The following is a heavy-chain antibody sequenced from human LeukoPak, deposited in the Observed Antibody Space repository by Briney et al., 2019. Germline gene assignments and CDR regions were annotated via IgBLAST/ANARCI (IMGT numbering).Heavy chain of an antibody. Sequence: GGSLRLSCAASGFTFSDHYMDWVRQAPGKGLEWVGRSRNKANTYTTDYAASVKGRFAISRVASRTSLYLQMNSLKSEDTAVYYCVRAGSGWYDWGQGTLVTVSS. V-gene: IGHV3-72*01. CDR1: GFTFSDHY. CDR3: VRAGSGWYD. J-gene: IGHJ4*02. CDR2: SRNKANTYTT. D-gene: IGHD6-19*01.